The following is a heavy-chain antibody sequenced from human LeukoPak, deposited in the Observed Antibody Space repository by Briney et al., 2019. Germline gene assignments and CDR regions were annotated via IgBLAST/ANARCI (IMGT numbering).Heavy chain of an antibody. D-gene: IGHD6-13*01. J-gene: IGHJ4*02. CDR1: GFTFSSYA. Sequence: GGSLRLSCAASGFTFSSYAMSWVRQAPGKGLEWVSSISGSGDNTYYADSVKGRFTISRDNSKNTLYLQMNSLRADDTAVYYCAKEERGAAGRDFEYWGQGTLVTVSS. CDR3: AKEERGAAGRDFEY. CDR2: ISGSGDNT. V-gene: IGHV3-23*01.